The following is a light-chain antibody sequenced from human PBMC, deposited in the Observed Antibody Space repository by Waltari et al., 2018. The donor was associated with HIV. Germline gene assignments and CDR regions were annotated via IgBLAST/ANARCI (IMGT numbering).Light chain of an antibody. CDR2: KVS. Sequence: DVEMTQSPLSLPVTLGQPASLSFRSSQALVYRDGNPYLSWFHQRPGNSPRRLIFKVSERESGVPDRFSGSGSGTEFTLKITRVEAEDVGIYYCMQGTHWPYTFGQGTLLQIK. CDR1: QALVYRDGNPY. CDR3: MQGTHWPYT. J-gene: IGKJ2*01. V-gene: IGKV2-30*01.